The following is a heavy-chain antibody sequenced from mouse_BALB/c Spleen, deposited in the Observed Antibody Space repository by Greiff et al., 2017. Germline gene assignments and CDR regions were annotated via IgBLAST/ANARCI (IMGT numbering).Heavy chain of an antibody. CDR1: GFTFNTNA. Sequence: GGGLVQPKGSLKLSCAASGFTFNTNAMNWVRQAPGKGLEWVARIRSKSNNYATYYADSVKDRFTISRDDSQSMLYLQMNNLKTEDTAMYYCVSDGYYGWFAYWGQGTLVTVSA. D-gene: IGHD2-3*01. V-gene: IGHV10S3*01. CDR3: VSDGYYGWFAY. CDR2: IRSKSNNYAT. J-gene: IGHJ3*01.